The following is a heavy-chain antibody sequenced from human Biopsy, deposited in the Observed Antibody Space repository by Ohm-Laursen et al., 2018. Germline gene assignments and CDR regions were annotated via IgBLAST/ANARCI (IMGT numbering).Heavy chain of an antibody. Sequence: ASVKVSCKASGYTFVSYGITWVRQAPGQGLEWMGWISAYNGDTKYAQKVQGRVTLTTDTSTSTAYMELRSLKSDDTAVYYCARDHDTMITGGGYWGQGTPVTVSS. CDR2: ISAYNGDT. CDR3: ARDHDTMITGGGY. J-gene: IGHJ4*02. CDR1: GYTFVSYG. V-gene: IGHV1-18*01. D-gene: IGHD3-16*01.